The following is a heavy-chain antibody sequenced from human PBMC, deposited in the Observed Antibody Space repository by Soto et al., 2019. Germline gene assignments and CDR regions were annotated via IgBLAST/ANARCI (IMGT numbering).Heavy chain of an antibody. CDR3: ARVRSDYSNYYYYYGMDV. D-gene: IGHD4-4*01. V-gene: IGHV4-59*01. CDR2: IYHSGST. Sequence: ESLSVSCPVPGASISIYYWSGIRQPPGKGLEWIGYIYHSGSTNYNPSLKSRVTISIDTSKNQFSLKLSSVTAADTAVYYCARVRSDYSNYYYYYGMDVWGQGTTVTVS. J-gene: IGHJ6*02. CDR1: GASISIYY.